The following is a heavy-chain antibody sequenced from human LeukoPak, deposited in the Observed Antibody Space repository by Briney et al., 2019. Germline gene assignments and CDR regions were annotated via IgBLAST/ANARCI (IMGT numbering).Heavy chain of an antibody. CDR2: ISYDGSNK. CDR1: GFTFSSYG. D-gene: IGHD6-13*01. Sequence: GRSLRLSCAASGFTFSSYGMHWVRQAPGKGLEWVAVISYDGSNKYYADSVKGRFTISRDNSKNTLYLQMNSLRAEDTAVYYCAKDGRRGSFKAFDIWGQGTMVTVSS. J-gene: IGHJ3*02. V-gene: IGHV3-30*18. CDR3: AKDGRRGSFKAFDI.